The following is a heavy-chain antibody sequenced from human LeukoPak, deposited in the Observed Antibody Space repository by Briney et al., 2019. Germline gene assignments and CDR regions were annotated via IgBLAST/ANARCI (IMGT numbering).Heavy chain of an antibody. CDR1: GFTFRRFW. CDR3: ARARNLGYCSCTSCWYDYYV. D-gene: IGHD2-2*01. J-gene: IGHJ3*01. V-gene: IGHV3-21*01. Sequence: GGSLRLSCVASGFTFRRFWMIWVRQAPGKGLEWVSSISSTTSYIYYADSVKGRFTISRDNARNSLYLHMNSLRPEDTAVYYCARARNLGYCSCTSCWYDYYVWGQGTMVTVSS. CDR2: ISSTTSYI.